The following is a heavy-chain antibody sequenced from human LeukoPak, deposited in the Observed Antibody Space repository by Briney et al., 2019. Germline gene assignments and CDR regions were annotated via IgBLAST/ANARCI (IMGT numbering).Heavy chain of an antibody. V-gene: IGHV3-7*01. J-gene: IGHJ3*01. CDR1: GFTFSSYW. CDR3: AREARGTRAAFDV. CDR2: IKEDGTHK. Sequence: PGGSLRLSCAASGFTFSSYWMSWVRQAPGKGLEWAANIKEDGTHKYYVGSVRGRFTISRDNAKNSLYLQMNSLRAEDTAIYHCAREARGTRAAFDVWGQGTMVTVFS. D-gene: IGHD2-8*01.